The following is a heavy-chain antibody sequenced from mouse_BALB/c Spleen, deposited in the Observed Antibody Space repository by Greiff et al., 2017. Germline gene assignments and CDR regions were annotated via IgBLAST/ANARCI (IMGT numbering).Heavy chain of an antibody. J-gene: IGHJ3*01. D-gene: IGHD2-1*01. CDR2: INPNNGGT. CDR3: ASPDLPADGFAY. Sequence: EVQLVESGPELVKPGASVKISCKTSGYTFTEYTMHWVKQSHGKSLEWIGGINPNNGGTSYNQKFKGKATLTVDKSSSTAYMHLSSLTSEDSAVYYCASPDLPADGFAYWGQGTLVTVSA. CDR1: GYTFTEYT. V-gene: IGHV1-18*01.